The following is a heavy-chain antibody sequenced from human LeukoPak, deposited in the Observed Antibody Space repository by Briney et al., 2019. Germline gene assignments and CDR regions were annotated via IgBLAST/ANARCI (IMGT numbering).Heavy chain of an antibody. D-gene: IGHD4-23*01. CDR1: GFTFSIYA. Sequence: PGGSLRLSCAASGFTFSIYAMHWVRQAPGKGLEWVSTITSTTSSTSCADSVKGRFTISRDNSKRTLYLQMNSLRAEDTAMYYCAKDPNGDYVGAFDFWGQGTLVTVSS. J-gene: IGHJ3*01. CDR3: AKDPNGDYVGAFDF. V-gene: IGHV3-23*01. CDR2: ITSTTSST.